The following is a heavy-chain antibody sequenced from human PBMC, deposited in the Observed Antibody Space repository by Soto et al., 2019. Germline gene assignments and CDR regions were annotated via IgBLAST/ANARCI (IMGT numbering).Heavy chain of an antibody. J-gene: IGHJ4*02. D-gene: IGHD1-26*01. V-gene: IGHV3-23*01. Sequence: GGSLRLSCAASGFTFSNYAMNWVRQAPGKGLEWVSAISGSGGNTYYADSVKGRLTISRDNSKNTLYLQMNSLRAEDTAVYYCAKEMYSGSNVDYCGQGPLVTVSS. CDR3: AKEMYSGSNVDY. CDR1: GFTFSNYA. CDR2: ISGSGGNT.